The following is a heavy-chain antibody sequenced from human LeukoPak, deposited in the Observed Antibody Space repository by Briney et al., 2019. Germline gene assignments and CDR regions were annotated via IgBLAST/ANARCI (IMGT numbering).Heavy chain of an antibody. Sequence: QAGVSLRLSCAASGFTFNKFAMSWVRQAPGKGLEWVSGIIENGGETYYADSVRGRFTISRDNSKNTLYLQMNSLRAEDTAVYYCAKDYEYNSNTWYFHWGRGTLVSVSS. CDR1: GFTFNKFA. J-gene: IGHJ4*02. CDR2: IIENGGET. CDR3: AKDYEYNSNTWYFH. D-gene: IGHD6-13*01. V-gene: IGHV3-23*01.